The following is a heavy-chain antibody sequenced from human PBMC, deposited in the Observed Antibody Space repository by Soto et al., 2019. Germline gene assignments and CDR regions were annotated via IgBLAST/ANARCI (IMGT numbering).Heavy chain of an antibody. CDR3: ARDLGGPDY. D-gene: IGHD3-16*01. J-gene: IGHJ4*02. CDR2: LSSDGFGA. Sequence: SGGSLRLSCAASGFSLSPYWMHWVRQAPGRGLEWVSRLSSDGFGAAYADSVKGRFFVSRDIARNTLFLQMNSLRADDTAVYYCARDLGGPDYWGRGTSVTVSS. V-gene: IGHV3-74*03. CDR1: GFSLSPYW.